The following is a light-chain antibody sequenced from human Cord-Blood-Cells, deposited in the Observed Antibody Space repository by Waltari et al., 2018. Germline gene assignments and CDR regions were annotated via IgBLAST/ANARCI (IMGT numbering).Light chain of an antibody. CDR2: EVS. Sequence: QSARTQPASVYGPPGHSITCPCTGTSQDVGGYNSVSWYQQHPGKASKLMIYEVSNRPSGVSNRFSGSKSGNTASLTISGLQAEDEADYYCSSYTSSSTLVVFGGGTKLTVL. J-gene: IGLJ3*02. CDR1: SQDVGGYNS. CDR3: SSYTSSSTLVV. V-gene: IGLV2-14*01.